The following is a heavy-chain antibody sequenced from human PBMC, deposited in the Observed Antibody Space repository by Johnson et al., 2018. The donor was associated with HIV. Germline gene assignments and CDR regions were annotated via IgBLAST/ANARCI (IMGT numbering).Heavy chain of an antibody. CDR1: GFTFSSYG. V-gene: IGHV3-30*02. D-gene: IGHD3-22*01. J-gene: IGHJ3*02. CDR3: AKDVGNYWPESFDI. Sequence: QVQLVESGGGVVQPGGSLRLSCAASGFTFSSYGMHWVRQAPGKGLEWVAFIRYDGSNKYYADSVQGRFTISRDKSENTLYLQMNSLRDEDTAVYYCAKDVGNYWPESFDIWGQGTMVTVSS. CDR2: IRYDGSNK.